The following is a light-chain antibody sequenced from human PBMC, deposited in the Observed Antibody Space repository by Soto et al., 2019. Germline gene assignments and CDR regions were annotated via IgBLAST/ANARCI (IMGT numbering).Light chain of an antibody. CDR3: SSYSGTNSHYV. V-gene: IGLV2-8*01. CDR1: SSDVGGYNY. Sequence: QSALTQPPSASGSFGQSVTISCTGTSSDVGGYNYVSWYQQHTGKAPKLMIYEVSERPSGVPDRFSGSKSGNTASLTVSGLQADDEADYYCSSYSGTNSHYVFGTGTKLTVL. CDR2: EVS. J-gene: IGLJ1*01.